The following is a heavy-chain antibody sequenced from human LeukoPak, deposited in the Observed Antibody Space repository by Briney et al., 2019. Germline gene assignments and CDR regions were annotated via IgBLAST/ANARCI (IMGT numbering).Heavy chain of an antibody. V-gene: IGHV3-7*01. CDR1: GFTFSRYY. Sequence: PGGSLRLSCAGSGFTFSRYYMAWVRQAPGKGLEWVANIKQDGSARDYVDSVRGRFTISRDNAKMSLYLQMDSLRAEDTAVYYCAGLNWGRGYYQRDAFEIWGQGTMVTVSS. D-gene: IGHD3-22*01. CDR2: IKQDGSAR. CDR3: AGLNWGRGYYQRDAFEI. J-gene: IGHJ3*02.